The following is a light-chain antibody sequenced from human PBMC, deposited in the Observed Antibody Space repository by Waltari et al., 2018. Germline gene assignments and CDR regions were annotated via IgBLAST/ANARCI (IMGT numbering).Light chain of an antibody. Sequence: EIVLTPSPGTLSLSPGDRATLSCRASQSIANKYVTWYRQRPGQPPSLLIFGASTRASGVPDRFSGSGFGTEFTLTISRLEPEDFAVYYCQQYGTSVTFGGGTKLEIK. V-gene: IGKV3-20*01. CDR3: QQYGTSVT. CDR1: QSIANKY. CDR2: GAS. J-gene: IGKJ4*01.